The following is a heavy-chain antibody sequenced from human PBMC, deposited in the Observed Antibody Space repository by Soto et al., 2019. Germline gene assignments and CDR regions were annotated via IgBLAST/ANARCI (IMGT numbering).Heavy chain of an antibody. V-gene: IGHV3-23*01. D-gene: IGHD6-19*01. J-gene: IGHJ5*02. CDR2: VSGSGGST. CDR3: AKDREWLVSPAINHWFDP. CDR1: GFSFGDSA. Sequence: GSLRLSCAASGFSFGDSAMSWVRQAPGKGLEWVSAVSGSGGSTYYADSVKGRFTISRDNSKNTLYLQMNSLRAEDTAIYYCAKDREWLVSPAINHWFDPWGQGTLVTVSS.